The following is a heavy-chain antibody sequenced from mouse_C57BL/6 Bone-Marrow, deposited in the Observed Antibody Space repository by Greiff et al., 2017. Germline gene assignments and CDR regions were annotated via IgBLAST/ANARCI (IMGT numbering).Heavy chain of an antibody. J-gene: IGHJ2*01. Sequence: QVQLQQPGTELVKPGASVKLSCKASGYTFTSYWMHWVKQRLGQGLEWIGNINPSNGGTNYNEKFKSKATLTVDKSSSTAYMQLSSLTSEDSAVYYCARTPPITTVVAPLGYWGQGTTRTVSS. D-gene: IGHD1-1*01. CDR2: INPSNGGT. CDR3: ARTPPITTVVAPLGY. V-gene: IGHV1-53*01. CDR1: GYTFTSYW.